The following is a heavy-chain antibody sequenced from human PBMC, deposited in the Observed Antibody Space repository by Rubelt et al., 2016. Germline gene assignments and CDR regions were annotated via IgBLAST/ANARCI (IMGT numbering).Heavy chain of an antibody. CDR2: ISGSGGST. Sequence: GLEWVSAISGSGGSTYYADSVKGRFTISRDNAKNSLYLQMNSLRAEDTAVYYCARGGGGDYWGQGTLVTVSS. J-gene: IGHJ4*02. CDR3: ARGGGGDY. V-gene: IGHV3-23*01. D-gene: IGHD2-15*01.